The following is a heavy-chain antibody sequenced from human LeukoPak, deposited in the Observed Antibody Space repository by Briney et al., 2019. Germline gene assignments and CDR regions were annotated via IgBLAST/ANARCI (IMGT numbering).Heavy chain of an antibody. CDR2: ISSSGSTI. D-gene: IGHD6-19*01. J-gene: IGHJ4*02. V-gene: IGHV3-48*03. Sequence: PGGSLRLSCAASGFTFSSYEVNWGRQAPGKGLEWVSYISSSGSTIYYADSVKGRFTISRDNAKNSLYLQMNSLRAEDTAVYYCARAKIAVAVNFDYWGQGTLITVSS. CDR1: GFTFSSYE. CDR3: ARAKIAVAVNFDY.